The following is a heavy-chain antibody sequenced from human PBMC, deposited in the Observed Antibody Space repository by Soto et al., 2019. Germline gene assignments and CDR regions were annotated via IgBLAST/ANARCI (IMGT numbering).Heavy chain of an antibody. Sequence: EVQLVESGGDLVQPGGSLRLSCAASGLTFSRYWMHWVRQAPGQGLVWLSRISSDGTTTSYADSVKGRFAISRDNAKNTLYLQMSNLRAEDTDTYYCGRGGQYASGAYYADWWGQGTLVTVSP. CDR1: GLTFSRYW. CDR3: GRGGQYASGAYYADW. D-gene: IGHD3-10*01. V-gene: IGHV3-74*01. CDR2: ISSDGTTT. J-gene: IGHJ4*02.